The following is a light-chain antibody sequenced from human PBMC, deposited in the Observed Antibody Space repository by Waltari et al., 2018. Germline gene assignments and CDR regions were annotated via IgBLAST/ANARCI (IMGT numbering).Light chain of an antibody. V-gene: IGKV3-20*01. CDR2: AAS. CDR3: RHYVNLPVT. J-gene: IGKJ1*01. CDR1: PSVNRA. Sequence: EIVLTPSPAHLSLSPGERATLSSRASPSVNRALAWYQQKPGQAPRLLIYAASTRATGVPDRFSGSGSGTDFSVTISRLDPEDFAVYCCRHYVNLPVTFGQGTKVEI.